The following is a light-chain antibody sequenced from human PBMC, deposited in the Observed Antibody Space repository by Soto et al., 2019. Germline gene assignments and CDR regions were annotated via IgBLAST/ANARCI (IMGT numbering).Light chain of an antibody. Sequence: EIMMTQSPANVSVFPGERATLSCRASQSIDSDLAWYQQKPGHVPRLLIYGASTRATGVPARFSGSGSGTEFTLTILSLESDDFAVYYCQQYSHWWTFGPGTKVEIK. CDR1: QSIDSD. CDR3: QQYSHWWT. V-gene: IGKV3-15*01. CDR2: GAS. J-gene: IGKJ1*01.